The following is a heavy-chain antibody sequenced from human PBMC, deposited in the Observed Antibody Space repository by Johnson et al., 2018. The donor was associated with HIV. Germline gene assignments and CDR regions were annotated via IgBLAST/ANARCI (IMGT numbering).Heavy chain of an antibody. J-gene: IGHJ3*02. CDR1: GFTFSSYA. V-gene: IGHV3-30*04. CDR3: ARDRSTPQPYYYDSSGYRGYSAFDI. Sequence: QVHLVESGGGVVQPGRSLRLSCAASGFTFSSYAMHWVRQAPGKGLEWVAVISYDGGSTSYADSVKGRFTISRDNSKNTLYLQMNSLRDEDTAVYYCARDRSTPQPYYYDSSGYRGYSAFDIWGQGTMVTVSS. D-gene: IGHD3-22*01. CDR2: ISYDGGST.